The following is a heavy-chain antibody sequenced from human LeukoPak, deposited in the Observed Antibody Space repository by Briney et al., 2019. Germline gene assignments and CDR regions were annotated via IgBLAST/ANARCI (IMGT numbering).Heavy chain of an antibody. CDR3: ARDWKVPGYCSGGSCKISDY. D-gene: IGHD2-15*01. J-gene: IGHJ4*02. CDR1: GGSISSYY. CDR2: IYYSGST. Sequence: SETLSLTCTVSGGSISSYYWGWIRQPPGKGLEWIGSIYYSGSTYYNPSLKSRVTISVDTSKNQFSLKLSSVTAADTAVYYCARDWKVPGYCSGGSCKISDYWGQGTLVTVSS. V-gene: IGHV4-39*07.